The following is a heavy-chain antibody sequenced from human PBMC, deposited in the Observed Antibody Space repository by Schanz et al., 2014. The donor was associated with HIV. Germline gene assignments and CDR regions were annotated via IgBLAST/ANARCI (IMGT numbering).Heavy chain of an antibody. V-gene: IGHV3-30*18. CDR2: ISYDGRNK. CDR3: AKDRNYYDDKYWGKGNYYYYYGMDV. CDR1: GFTFNNYG. Sequence: QVQLVESGGGVVQPGRSLRLSCEASGFTFNNYGMHWVRQAPGKGLEWIGVISYDGRNKYFADSVKGRFTISRDKSKNDLYLQMKSPRAADTAVYYCAKDRNYYDDKYWGKGNYYYYYGMDVWGQGTTVIVSS. J-gene: IGHJ6*02. D-gene: IGHD3-22*01.